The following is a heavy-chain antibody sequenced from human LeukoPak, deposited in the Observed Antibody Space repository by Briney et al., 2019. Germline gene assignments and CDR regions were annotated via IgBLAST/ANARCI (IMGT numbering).Heavy chain of an antibody. CDR2: IYTSGST. V-gene: IGHV4-4*07. CDR1: GGSISRYY. Sequence: SETLSLTCTVSGGSISRYYWSWIRQSAGKGLEWIGRIYTSGSTNYNPSLKSRVTMSVDTSKNQFSLNLSSVTAADTAVYYCATRADGSGHSPFWYWGQGTLVTVSS. CDR3: ATRADGSGHSPFWY. J-gene: IGHJ4*02. D-gene: IGHD3-22*01.